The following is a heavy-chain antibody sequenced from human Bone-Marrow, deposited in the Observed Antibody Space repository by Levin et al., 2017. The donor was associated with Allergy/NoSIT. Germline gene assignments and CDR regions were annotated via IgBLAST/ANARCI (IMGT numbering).Heavy chain of an antibody. J-gene: IGHJ4*02. Sequence: PSETLSLTCTVSGGSISNYYWSWLRQPPGKGLEWIGYIHYSGSTNYNPSLRSRVTISVDTSRKQVSLKLSSVTAADTALYYCARVGIVVAGTFDYWGQGTLVTVSS. CDR2: IHYSGST. D-gene: IGHD6-19*01. V-gene: IGHV4-59*01. CDR3: ARVGIVVAGTFDY. CDR1: GGSISNYY.